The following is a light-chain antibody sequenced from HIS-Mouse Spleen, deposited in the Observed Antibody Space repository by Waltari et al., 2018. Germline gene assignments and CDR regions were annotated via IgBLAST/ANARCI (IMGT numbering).Light chain of an antibody. CDR1: SSEVGSYTL. CDR2: EGS. V-gene: IGLV2-23*01. J-gene: IGLJ3*02. Sequence: QSALTQPASVSGSPGQSITISCTGTSSEVGSYTLCSWYQQHPGKAPKLMIYEGSKRPSGVSNRFSGSKSGNTASLTISGLQAEDEADYYCCSYAGSSTWVFGGGTKLTVL. CDR3: CSYAGSSTWV.